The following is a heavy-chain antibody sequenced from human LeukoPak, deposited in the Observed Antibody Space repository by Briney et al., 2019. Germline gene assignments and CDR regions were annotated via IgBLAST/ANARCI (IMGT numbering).Heavy chain of an antibody. J-gene: IGHJ4*02. CDR3: ARDLTLNYDSSGLWTYFDY. Sequence: ASVKVSCKASGYTFTGYYMHWVRQAPGQGLEWMGWINPNSGGTNYAQKFQGRVTMTRDTSISTAYMELSRLRSDDTAVYYCARDLTLNYDSSGLWTYFDYWGQGTLVTVSS. D-gene: IGHD3-22*01. CDR1: GYTFTGYY. CDR2: INPNSGGT. V-gene: IGHV1-2*02.